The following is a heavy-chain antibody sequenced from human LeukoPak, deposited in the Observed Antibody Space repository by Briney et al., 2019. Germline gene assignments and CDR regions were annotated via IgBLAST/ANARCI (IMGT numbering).Heavy chain of an antibody. CDR1: GYTFTSYY. CDR3: ARVAAEVVGVRGAIGFGWLRRDYYYMDV. J-gene: IGHJ6*03. Sequence: ASVKVSCKASGYTFTSYYIHWVRQAPGEGLEWMGIINPSGGSTSYAQKFQGRVTMTRDMSTSTVYMELSGLRSEDTAVYYCARVAAEVVGVRGAIGFGWLRRDYYYMDVWGKGTTVTVSS. D-gene: IGHD2-2*02. V-gene: IGHV1-46*01. CDR2: INPSGGST.